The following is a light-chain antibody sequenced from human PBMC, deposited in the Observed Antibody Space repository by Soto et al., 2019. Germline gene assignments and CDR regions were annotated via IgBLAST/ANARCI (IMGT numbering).Light chain of an antibody. CDR3: QQLNSYPRT. J-gene: IGKJ1*01. V-gene: IGKV1-9*01. CDR2: AAS. Sequence: DIQLTQSPSFLSASVGDRVTITCRASQGISSYLAWYQQKPGKAPKLLIYAASTLQSGVPSRFSGSGSGTEFPLTISSLQPEDFATYYCQQLNSYPRTFGQGTKVAIK. CDR1: QGISSY.